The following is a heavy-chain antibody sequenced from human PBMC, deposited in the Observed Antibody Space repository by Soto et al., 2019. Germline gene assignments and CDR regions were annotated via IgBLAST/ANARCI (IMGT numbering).Heavy chain of an antibody. CDR2: IYYSGST. J-gene: IGHJ4*02. CDR3: ARHRNCWYLYYFDY. D-gene: IGHD6-13*01. CDR1: GGSISSSSYY. V-gene: IGHV4-39*01. Sequence: QLQLQESGPGLVKPSETLSLTCTVSGGSISSSSYYWGWIRQPPGKGLEWIGSIYYSGSTYYNPSLKSRVTISVDTSKNQFSLKLSSVTAADTAVYYCARHRNCWYLYYFDYWGQGTLVTVSS.